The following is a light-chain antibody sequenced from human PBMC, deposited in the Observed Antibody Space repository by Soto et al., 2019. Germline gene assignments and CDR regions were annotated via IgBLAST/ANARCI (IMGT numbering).Light chain of an antibody. J-gene: IGLJ1*01. V-gene: IGLV2-14*03. CDR2: DVR. Sequence: QSALTQPASVSGSPGQSITISCNGTSSDVGTYNFVSWYQQHPGKAPKLMIYDVRDRPSGVSNRFSGSKSGNTASLIISGLQAEDEADYYCSSYTDSASYVFGSGTKVTVL. CDR3: SSYTDSASYV. CDR1: SSDVGTYNF.